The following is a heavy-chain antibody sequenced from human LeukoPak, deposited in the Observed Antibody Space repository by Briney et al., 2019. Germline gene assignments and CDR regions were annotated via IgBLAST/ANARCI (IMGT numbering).Heavy chain of an antibody. CDR1: GGSFSGYY. D-gene: IGHD4-23*01. Sequence: SETLSLTCAVYGGSFSGYYWSWIRQPPGKGLEWIGGINHSGSTNYNTSLHSRLTISVDTSKNQFYLKLSSVTAADTAVYYCARNPYGDYGGTTGFDYWGQGTLVTVSS. CDR3: ARNPYGDYGGTTGFDY. V-gene: IGHV4-34*01. CDR2: INHSGST. J-gene: IGHJ4*02.